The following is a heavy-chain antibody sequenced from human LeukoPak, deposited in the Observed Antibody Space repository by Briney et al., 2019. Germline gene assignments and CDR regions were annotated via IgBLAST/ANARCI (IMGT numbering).Heavy chain of an antibody. J-gene: IGHJ4*02. D-gene: IGHD6-19*01. CDR3: AKGLWIAVAGRNGYNNGYYFDY. CDR1: GGSFSGYY. CDR2: INHSGST. V-gene: IGHV4-34*01. Sequence: SETLSLTCAVYGGSFSGYYWSWIRQPPGKGLEWIGEINHSGSTNYNPSLKSRVTISVDTSKNQFSLKLSSVTAADTAVYYCAKGLWIAVAGRNGYNNGYYFDYWGQGTLVTVSS.